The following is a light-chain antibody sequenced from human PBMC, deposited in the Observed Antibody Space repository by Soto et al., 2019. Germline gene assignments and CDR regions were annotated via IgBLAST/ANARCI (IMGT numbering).Light chain of an antibody. CDR2: GAS. CDR1: QSVSSSF. Sequence: EIVLTQSPGTLSLSPGERATLSCRASQSVSSSFLAWYQQKPGQAPRLLIYGASSRATGIPDRFSGSGSGTDFTLTISRLEPEDFAVYYCQQYGSSPVRTFGQGTKVDIK. V-gene: IGKV3-20*01. CDR3: QQYGSSPVRT. J-gene: IGKJ1*01.